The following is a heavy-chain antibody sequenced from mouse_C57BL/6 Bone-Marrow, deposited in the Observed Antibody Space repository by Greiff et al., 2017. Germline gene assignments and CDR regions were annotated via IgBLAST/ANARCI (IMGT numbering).Heavy chain of an antibody. CDR2: IRSKSNNYAT. CDR1: GFSFNTYA. J-gene: IGHJ4*01. CDR3: VRSYGYYYAMDY. D-gene: IGHD2-2*01. Sequence: EVKLVESGGGLVQPKGSLKLSCAASGFSFNTYAMNWVRQAPGKGLEWVARIRSKSNNYATYYADSVKDRFTISRDDSESMLYLQMNNLKTEDTAMYYCVRSYGYYYAMDYWGQGTSVTVSS. V-gene: IGHV10-1*01.